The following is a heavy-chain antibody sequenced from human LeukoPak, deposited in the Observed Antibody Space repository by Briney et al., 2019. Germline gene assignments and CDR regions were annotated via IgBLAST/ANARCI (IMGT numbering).Heavy chain of an antibody. V-gene: IGHV1-2*02. CDR2: INPNSGGT. CDR3: ARVPLGVYYYDSSGYYYFDY. D-gene: IGHD3-22*01. Sequence: ASVKVSCKASGYTFTDYYLHWVRQAPGQGLEWMGWINPNSGGTSYAQKFQGRVTMTRDTSISTAYMEVSRLRYEDTAVYYCARVPLGVYYYDSSGYYYFDYWGQGTLVTVSS. CDR1: GYTFTDYY. J-gene: IGHJ4*02.